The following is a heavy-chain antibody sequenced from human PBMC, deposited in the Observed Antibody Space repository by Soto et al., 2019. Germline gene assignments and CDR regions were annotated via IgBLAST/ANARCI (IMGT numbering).Heavy chain of an antibody. V-gene: IGHV1-2*02. Sequence: QVKLMQSGAEVKKPGASMNVSCKASGYTFTGYSMNWVRQAPGQGLEWVGRINPDSGDTNYAQKFKGRVTMTRDTSLTTVYLGLSSLRSDDTAVYYCARVAPTWGSNAFDLWGQGTMVTVSP. D-gene: IGHD7-27*01. J-gene: IGHJ3*01. CDR1: GYTFTGYS. CDR3: ARVAPTWGSNAFDL. CDR2: INPDSGDT.